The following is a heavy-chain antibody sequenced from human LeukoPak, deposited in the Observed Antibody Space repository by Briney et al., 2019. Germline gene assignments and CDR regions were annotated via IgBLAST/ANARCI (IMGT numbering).Heavy chain of an antibody. CDR2: IYYSGST. J-gene: IGHJ4*02. CDR3: TRDLEQQLVFAY. V-gene: IGHV4-59*12. Sequence: PSETLSLTFTVSGGSISSYYWSWIRQPPGKGLEWIGYIYYSGSTNYNPSLKSRVTISVDTSKNQFSLKLSSVTAADTAVYYCTRDLEQQLVFAYWGQGTLVTISS. CDR1: GGSISSYY. D-gene: IGHD6-13*01.